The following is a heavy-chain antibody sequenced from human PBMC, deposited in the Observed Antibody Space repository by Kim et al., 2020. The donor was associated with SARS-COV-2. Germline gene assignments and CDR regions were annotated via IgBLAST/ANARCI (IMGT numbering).Heavy chain of an antibody. V-gene: IGHV3-20*01. CDR1: GFTFDDYG. J-gene: IGHJ6*02. CDR3: ARAGQYGSGSYLHNYYYYGMDV. Sequence: GGSLRLSCAASGFTFDDYGMSWVRQAPGKGLEWVSGINWNGGSTGYADSVKGRFTISRDNAKNSLYLQMNSLRAEDTALYHCARAGQYGSGSYLHNYYYYGMDVWGQGTTVTVSS. D-gene: IGHD3-10*01. CDR2: INWNGGST.